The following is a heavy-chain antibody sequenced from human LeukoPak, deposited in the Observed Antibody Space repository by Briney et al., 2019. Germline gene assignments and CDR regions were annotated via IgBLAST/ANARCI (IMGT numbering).Heavy chain of an antibody. Sequence: PGGSLRLSCAASGFTFSSYGMHWVRQAPGKGLEWVAFIRYDGSNKYYADSVKGRFTISRDNSKNTLYLQMNSLRAEDTAVYYCAKDQPPSGSYGFDYWGQGTLVTVSS. CDR3: AKDQPPSGSYGFDY. CDR2: IRYDGSNK. D-gene: IGHD1-26*01. J-gene: IGHJ4*02. V-gene: IGHV3-30*02. CDR1: GFTFSSYG.